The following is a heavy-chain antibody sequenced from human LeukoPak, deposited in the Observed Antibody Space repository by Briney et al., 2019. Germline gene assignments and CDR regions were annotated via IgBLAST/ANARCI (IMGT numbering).Heavy chain of an antibody. Sequence: PGGSLRLSCTASGFTSSGKSMNWVRQAPGKGLEWVSLIGDDFTTKYADSVKGRFTISRDNSKNTLYLQMNSLRAEDTAVYYCAKVVSGTNHPWFDPWGQGTLVTVSS. CDR1: GFTSSGKS. D-gene: IGHD3-10*01. CDR2: IGDDFTT. CDR3: AKVVSGTNHPWFDP. J-gene: IGHJ5*02. V-gene: IGHV3-66*01.